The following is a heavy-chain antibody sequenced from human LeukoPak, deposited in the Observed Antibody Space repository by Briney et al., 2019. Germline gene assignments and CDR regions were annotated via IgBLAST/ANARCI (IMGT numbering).Heavy chain of an antibody. J-gene: IGHJ4*02. D-gene: IGHD6-19*01. CDR2: INHSGST. CDR3: ARSSSGNFDY. Sequence: SETLSLTCAVYGGSFSGYYWSWIRQPPGKGLEWIGEINHSGSTNYNPSLKSRVTISVDTSKNQFSLELSSVTAADTAVYYCARSSSGNFDYWGQGTLVTVSS. CDR1: GGSFSGYY. V-gene: IGHV4-34*01.